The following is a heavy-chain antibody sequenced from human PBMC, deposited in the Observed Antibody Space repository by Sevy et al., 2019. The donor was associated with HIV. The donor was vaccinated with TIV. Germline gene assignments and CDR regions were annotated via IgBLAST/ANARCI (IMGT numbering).Heavy chain of an antibody. J-gene: IGHJ3*02. Sequence: GGSLRLSCAASGFTLSDYAMHWVRQVPGKGLEWVSGISRNSGAIGYADSVKGRFTISRDNGQNSLYLQMNSLRIDDTALYYCGRAHGYCVVNSCFGGSINAFDILGQGSMVTVSS. D-gene: IGHD2-15*01. CDR3: GRAHGYCVVNSCFGGSINAFDI. V-gene: IGHV3-9*01. CDR1: GFTLSDYA. CDR2: ISRNSGAI.